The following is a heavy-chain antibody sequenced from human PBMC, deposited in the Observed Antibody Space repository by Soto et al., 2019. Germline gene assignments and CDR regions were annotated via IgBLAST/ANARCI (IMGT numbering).Heavy chain of an antibody. V-gene: IGHV1-18*01. CDR1: GYTFTSYG. D-gene: IGHD2-2*01. CDR3: ARDLYCSSTSCYESSNWFDP. Sequence: ASVKVSCKASGYTFTSYGISWVRQAPGQGLEWMGWISAYNGNTNYAQKLQGRVTMTTDTSTSTAYMELRSLRSDDTAVYYCARDLYCSSTSCYESSNWFDPWGQGTLVTVSS. J-gene: IGHJ5*02. CDR2: ISAYNGNT.